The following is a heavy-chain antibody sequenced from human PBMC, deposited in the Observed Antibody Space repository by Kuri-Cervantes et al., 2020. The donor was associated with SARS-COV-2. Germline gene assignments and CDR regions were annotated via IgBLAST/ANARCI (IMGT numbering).Heavy chain of an antibody. Sequence: SETLSLTCTVSGGSISSGDYYWSWIRQPPGKGLEWIGYIYYSGSTYYNPSLKSRVTISVDTSKNQFSLELSSVTAADTAVYYCARRESSRAFDYWGQGTLVTVSS. CDR2: IYYSGST. D-gene: IGHD6-6*01. J-gene: IGHJ4*02. CDR3: ARRESSRAFDY. V-gene: IGHV4-30-4*08. CDR1: GGSISSGDYY.